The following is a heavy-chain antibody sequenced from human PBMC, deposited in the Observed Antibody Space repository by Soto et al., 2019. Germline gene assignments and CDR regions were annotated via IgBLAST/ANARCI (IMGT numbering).Heavy chain of an antibody. CDR2: ISAYNGNT. V-gene: IGHV1-18*01. J-gene: IGHJ5*02. CDR3: ARVVGGYSGRLSTTTWFDP. CDR1: GYTFTSYG. D-gene: IGHD1-26*01. Sequence: ASVKVSCKASGYTFTSYGISWVRQAPGQGLEWMGWISAYNGNTNYAQKLQGRVTMTTDTSTSTAYMELRSLRSDDTAVYYCARVVGGYSGRLSTTTWFDPWGQGTLVTVSS.